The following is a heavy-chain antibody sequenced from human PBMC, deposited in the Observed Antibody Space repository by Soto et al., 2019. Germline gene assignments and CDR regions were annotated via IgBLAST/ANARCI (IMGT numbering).Heavy chain of an antibody. CDR2: FRTSGDGGTT. V-gene: IGHV3-23*01. CDR1: GFTFSSYS. J-gene: IGHJ4*02. D-gene: IGHD3-10*01. CDR3: AKKVSSGPGSQYFDY. Sequence: PGGSLRLSCAASGFTFSSYSMSWVRQAPGKGLEWVSGFRTSGDGGTTYYADSVKGRFTISRDNSKNMLFLQMNSLRAEDTAIYYCAKKVSSGPGSQYFDYWGQGTQVTVSS.